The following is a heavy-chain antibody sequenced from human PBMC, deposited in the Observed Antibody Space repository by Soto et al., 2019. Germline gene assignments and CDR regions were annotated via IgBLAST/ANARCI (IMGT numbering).Heavy chain of an antibody. V-gene: IGHV4-4*02. Sequence: LSLTCAVSGDFISSNNWWTWVRQPPGKGPEWIGEVHHSGSTNYNPSLKSRVTMTRDKSKNQFSLELSSVTAADTVVYYCARTFRGVLSWFDPWGQGTLVTVSS. CDR1: GDFISSNNW. D-gene: IGHD3-16*01. J-gene: IGHJ5*02. CDR2: VHHSGST. CDR3: ARTFRGVLSWFDP.